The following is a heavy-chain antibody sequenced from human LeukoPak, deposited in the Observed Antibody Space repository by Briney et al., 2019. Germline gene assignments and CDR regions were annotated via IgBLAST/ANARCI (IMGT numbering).Heavy chain of an antibody. CDR2: ISSSSSYI. Sequence: GGALRLSCAASGFTFSSDSMNWGRQGPGKGLEWGSSISSSSSYIYYADSVKGRFTISRDNAKNSLYLQMNSLRAEDTAVYYCARVFSVTTGWGQGTLVTVSS. J-gene: IGHJ4*02. D-gene: IGHD4-11*01. V-gene: IGHV3-21*01. CDR3: ARVFSVTTG. CDR1: GFTFSSDS.